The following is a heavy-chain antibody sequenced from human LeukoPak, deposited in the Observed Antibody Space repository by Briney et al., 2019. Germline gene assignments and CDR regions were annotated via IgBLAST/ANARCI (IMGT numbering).Heavy chain of an antibody. CDR2: IYENGGTT. CDR3: AKDELGIDFDY. J-gene: IGHJ4*02. V-gene: IGHV3-23*01. CDR1: GFTFRSHA. D-gene: IGHD7-27*01. Sequence: PGGSLRLSCVGSGFTFRSHAMSWVRQAPEKGLEFVSGIYENGGTTYYADSVKGRFSISRDNSKNTLYLQMDSLRGEDTAVYYCAKDELGIDFDYWGQGTLVTVSS.